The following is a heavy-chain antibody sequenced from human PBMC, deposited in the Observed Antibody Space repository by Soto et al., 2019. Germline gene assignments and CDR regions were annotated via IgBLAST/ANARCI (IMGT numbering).Heavy chain of an antibody. CDR3: ATAGTYGGSSPFQY. CDR1: GFTFTNSA. Sequence: EVHLLESGGNLVQPGGSLRLSCAASGFTFTNSAMTWVRQAPGKGLEWVSTISSSDNGARTYYPDSVKARFTISRDNSKNTLFLQMNSLRAEDTAVYYCATAGTYGGSSPFQYWGQGTRVTVSS. D-gene: IGHD1-26*01. V-gene: IGHV3-23*01. CDR2: ISSSDNGART. J-gene: IGHJ4*02.